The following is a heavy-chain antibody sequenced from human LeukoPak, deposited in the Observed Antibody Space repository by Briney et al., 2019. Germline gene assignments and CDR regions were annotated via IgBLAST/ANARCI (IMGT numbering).Heavy chain of an antibody. J-gene: IGHJ4*02. CDR3: ARDGWDYYDSSGYPLWDY. CDR1: GYTFTSYG. Sequence: ASVKVSCKASGYTFTSYGISWVRQAPGQGLEWMGWICADNGNTNYAQKLQGRVTITTDTSTSTAYMELRSLRSDDTAVYYCARDGWDYYDSSGYPLWDYWGQGTLVTASS. D-gene: IGHD3-22*01. V-gene: IGHV1-18*01. CDR2: ICADNGNT.